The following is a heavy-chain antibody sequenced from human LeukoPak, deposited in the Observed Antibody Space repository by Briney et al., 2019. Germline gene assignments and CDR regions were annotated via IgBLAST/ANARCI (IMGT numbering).Heavy chain of an antibody. J-gene: IGHJ5*01. Sequence: ASVKVSCKASGGTFSSYAISWVRQAPGQGLEWMGVIIPIFGTANYAQKFQGRVTITADESTSTAYMELSSLRSEDTAVYYCARSGFGDNWFDSWGQGTLVTVSS. CDR1: GGTFSSYA. V-gene: IGHV1-69*13. CDR2: IIPIFGTA. D-gene: IGHD3-10*01. CDR3: ARSGFGDNWFDS.